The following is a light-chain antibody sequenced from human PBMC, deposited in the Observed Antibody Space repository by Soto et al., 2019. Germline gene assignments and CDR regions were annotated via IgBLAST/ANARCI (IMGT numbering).Light chain of an antibody. CDR3: QQLNSYPT. V-gene: IGKV1-9*01. Sequence: DIHMTQSPSSLSSSLGDRVSITFRASQSISSYLNWYQQRPGKAPRLLIYAASTLQSGVPSRFSGSGSGTEFTLTISSLQPEDFATYYCQQLNSYPTFGQGTRLEIK. CDR2: AAS. CDR1: QSISSY. J-gene: IGKJ5*01.